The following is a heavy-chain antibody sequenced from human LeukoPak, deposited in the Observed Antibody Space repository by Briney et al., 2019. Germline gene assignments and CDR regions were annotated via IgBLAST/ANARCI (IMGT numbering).Heavy chain of an antibody. D-gene: IGHD2-21*02. CDR3: ARGAGCGGDCYSGPFDY. V-gene: IGHV1-2*02. J-gene: IGHJ4*02. Sequence: ASVKVSCKASGYSFTAYYMHWVRQAPGQGLEWMGWINPNSGGTNYAQKFQGRVTITADKSTSTAYMELSSLRSEDTAVYYCARGAGCGGDCYSGPFDYWGQGTLVTVSS. CDR1: GYSFTAYY. CDR2: INPNSGGT.